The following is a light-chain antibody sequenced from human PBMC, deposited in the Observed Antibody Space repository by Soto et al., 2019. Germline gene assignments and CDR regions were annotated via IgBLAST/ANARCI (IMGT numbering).Light chain of an antibody. Sequence: EIVLTQSPATLSLSPGERATLSCRASQSVSSYLAWYQQKPGQAPRLLIYDASNRATGIPARFSGSGSGTDFTLTIRSLEPEDFAVYYCQERSNWPYTFGHATKLEVK. CDR3: QERSNWPYT. CDR1: QSVSSY. V-gene: IGKV3-11*01. CDR2: DAS. J-gene: IGKJ2*01.